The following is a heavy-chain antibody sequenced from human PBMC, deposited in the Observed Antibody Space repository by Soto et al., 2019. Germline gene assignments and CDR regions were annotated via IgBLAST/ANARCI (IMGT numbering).Heavy chain of an antibody. CDR2: INHSGRV. D-gene: IGHD3-22*01. V-gene: IGHV4-34*01. CDR1: GGSFSRHC. CDR3: STRAYDTNGYYRFDP. J-gene: IGHJ5*01. Sequence: SDTLSLTCAVYGGSFSRHCWTWIRQSPGKGLEWIGDINHSGRVNYSPSLKSRVTISLDTSKNQFSLTLSAVTAADTAMYYCSTRAYDTNGYYRFDPWGQGTLVTVSS.